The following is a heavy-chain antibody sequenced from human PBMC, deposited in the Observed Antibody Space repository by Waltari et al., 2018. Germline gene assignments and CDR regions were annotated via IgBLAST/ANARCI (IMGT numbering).Heavy chain of an antibody. Sequence: EVQLVESGGGLVQPGRSLRLSCAASGFTFDDYAMHWVRQAPGKGLEWVSGISWNSGSIGYADSVKGRFTISRDNAKNSLYLQMNSLRAEDTALYYCAKDGSTALVGGDYGMDVWGQGTTVTVSS. V-gene: IGHV3-9*01. CDR3: AKDGSTALVGGDYGMDV. CDR1: GFTFDDYA. J-gene: IGHJ6*02. CDR2: ISWNSGSI. D-gene: IGHD1-26*01.